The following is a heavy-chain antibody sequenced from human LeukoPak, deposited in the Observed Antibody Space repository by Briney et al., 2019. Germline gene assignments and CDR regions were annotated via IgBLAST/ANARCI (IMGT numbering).Heavy chain of an antibody. J-gene: IGHJ6*02. CDR3: ARTPEGYCSGGSCSPRGGMDV. Sequence: GSVKVSCKASGYTFTSYDISWVRQATGQGLEWMGWMNPNSGNTGYAQKFQGRVTMTRNTSISTAYMELSSLRSEDTAVYYCARTPEGYCSGGSCSPRGGMDVWGQGTTVTVSS. D-gene: IGHD2-15*01. V-gene: IGHV1-8*01. CDR1: GYTFTSYD. CDR2: MNPNSGNT.